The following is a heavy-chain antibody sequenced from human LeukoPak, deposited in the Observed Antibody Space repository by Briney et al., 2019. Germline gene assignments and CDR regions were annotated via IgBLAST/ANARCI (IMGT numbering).Heavy chain of an antibody. V-gene: IGHV1-2*02. CDR2: INGNSGGT. CDR3: ARIGGYGIFDY. D-gene: IGHD6-25*01. Sequence: ASVKVSCKASGYTFTGYYVHWLRQAPGQGLEWMGWINGNSGGTKYAQKFQGRVTMTRDTSISTAYMELSSLTSEDTAIYYCARIGGYGIFDYWGQGTLVTVSP. CDR1: GYTFTGYY. J-gene: IGHJ4*02.